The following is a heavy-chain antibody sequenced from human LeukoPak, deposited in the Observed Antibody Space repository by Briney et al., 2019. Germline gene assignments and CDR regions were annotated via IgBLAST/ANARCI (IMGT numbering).Heavy chain of an antibody. CDR2: IIPIFGTA. V-gene: IGHV1-69*13. CDR3: SYSLGNYCDSSGYFRGATYYFDY. Sequence: GASVKVSCKASGGTFSSYAISWVRQAPGQGLEWMGGIIPIFGTANYAQKFQGRVTITADESTSTAYMELSSLRSEDTAVYYCSYSLGNYCDSSGYFRGATYYFDYWGQGTLVTVSS. D-gene: IGHD3-22*01. J-gene: IGHJ4*02. CDR1: GGTFSSYA.